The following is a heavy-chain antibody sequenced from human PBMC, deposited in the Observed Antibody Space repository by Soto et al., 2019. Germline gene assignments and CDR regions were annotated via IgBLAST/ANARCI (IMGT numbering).Heavy chain of an antibody. Sequence: SEPLSLTGTVSGGSTSGYYWSWIRQPPGKGLEWIGYISYNGSPNYNPSLKSRVTISVDTSKNQFSLELTSVTAADAAVYYCAREDCNSDKCYDYFDYWGQGTLVTVSS. V-gene: IGHV4-59*01. CDR3: AREDCNSDKCYDYFDY. D-gene: IGHD1-26*01. J-gene: IGHJ4*02. CDR1: GGSTSGYY. CDR2: ISYNGSP.